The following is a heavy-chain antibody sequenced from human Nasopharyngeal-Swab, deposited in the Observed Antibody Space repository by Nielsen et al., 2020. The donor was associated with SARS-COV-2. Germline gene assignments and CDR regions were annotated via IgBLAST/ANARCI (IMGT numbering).Heavy chain of an antibody. V-gene: IGHV4-34*01. Sequence: SETLSLTCAVYGGSFSGYYWSWIRQPPGKGLEWIGESNHSGSTNYNPSLKSRVTISVDTSKNQFSLKLSSVTAADTAVYYCARGGEAGRYSSSWSLSRPPGPRNPSKPFDYWGQGTLVTVSS. CDR1: GGSFSGYY. CDR3: ARGGEAGRYSSSWSLSRPPGPRNPSKPFDY. D-gene: IGHD6-13*01. CDR2: SNHSGST. J-gene: IGHJ4*02.